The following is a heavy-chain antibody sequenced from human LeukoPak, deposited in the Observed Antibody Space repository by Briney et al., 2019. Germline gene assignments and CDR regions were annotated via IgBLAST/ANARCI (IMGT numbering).Heavy chain of an antibody. Sequence: ASVKVSCKASGYTFTGYYMHWMRQAPGQGLEWMGWMNPNSGNTGYAQKFQGRVTMTRNTSISTAYMELSSLRSEDTAVYYCARFPAMVRVYGMDVWGQGTTVTVSS. CDR3: ARFPAMVRVYGMDV. D-gene: IGHD3-10*01. CDR1: GYTFTGYY. J-gene: IGHJ6*02. V-gene: IGHV1-8*02. CDR2: MNPNSGNT.